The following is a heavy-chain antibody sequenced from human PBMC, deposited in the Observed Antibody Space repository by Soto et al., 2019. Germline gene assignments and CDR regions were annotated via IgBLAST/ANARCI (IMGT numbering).Heavy chain of an antibody. CDR3: AKSPRGEMATD. CDR2: INTYNGMT. V-gene: IGHV1-18*01. J-gene: IGHJ4*02. CDR1: GYTFINYH. Sequence: QVQLVQSGGEVKKPGASVTVSCKASGYTFINYHITWVRQAPGQGLEWMAWINTYNGMTDYAQKFQGRVTMTRDTSTSTAYMELRNLGSDDTAVYFYAKSPRGEMATDWGQGNLVTVSS. D-gene: IGHD5-12*01.